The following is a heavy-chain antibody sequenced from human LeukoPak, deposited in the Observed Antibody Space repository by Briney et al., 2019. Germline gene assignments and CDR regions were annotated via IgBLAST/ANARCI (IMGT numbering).Heavy chain of an antibody. CDR1: GFTFSGYT. CDR2: ISSSSSYI. V-gene: IGHV3-21*01. CDR3: ARDRDYYDSSGGDFDY. D-gene: IGHD3-22*01. Sequence: GGSLRLSCVASGFTFSGYTMNWVRQAPGKGLEWVSSISSSSSYIYYADSVKGRFTISRDNAKNSLYLQMNSLRAEDTAVYYCARDRDYYDSSGGDFDYWGQGTLVTVSS. J-gene: IGHJ4*02.